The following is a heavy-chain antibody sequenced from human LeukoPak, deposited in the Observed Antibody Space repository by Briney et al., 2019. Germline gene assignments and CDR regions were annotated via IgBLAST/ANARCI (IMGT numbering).Heavy chain of an antibody. J-gene: IGHJ4*02. CDR2: ISSSSGYI. Sequence: PGGSLRLSCAASGFTFSDYYMSWIRQAPGKGLEWVSYISSSSGYINYADSVKGRFTISRDNARNSLYLQMNSLRAEDTAVYYCARERSGNYDYWGQGTLVTVSS. CDR3: ARERSGNYDY. D-gene: IGHD1-26*01. CDR1: GFTFSDYY. V-gene: IGHV3-11*05.